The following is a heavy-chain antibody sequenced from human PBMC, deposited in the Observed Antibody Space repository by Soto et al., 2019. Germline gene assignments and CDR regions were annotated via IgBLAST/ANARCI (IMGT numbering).Heavy chain of an antibody. CDR2: ISAYTDTP. D-gene: IGHD2-15*01. J-gene: IGHJ5*02. V-gene: IGHV1-18*01. CDR3: KRVTPVVEAWFDT. Sequence: ASVKVSCKASGYTFTNFGVTWVRRAPGQGLEGMGWISAYTDTPNYAQKFQGRVTMTIDTSTSTAYMDLRSLTSDDTAVYYCKRVTPVVEAWFDTWGQGSLVTVS. CDR1: GYTFTNFG.